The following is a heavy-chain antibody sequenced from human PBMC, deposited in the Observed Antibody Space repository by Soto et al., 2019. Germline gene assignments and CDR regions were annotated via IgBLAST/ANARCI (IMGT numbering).Heavy chain of an antibody. CDR3: ARVSATGWVVNGREYFDY. CDR2: ISSSFVSM. J-gene: IGHJ4*02. Sequence: PGGSLRLSCEFSGFPFSNYYMSWIRQAPGKGLDWLADISSSFVSMHYADSVKGRFSISRDNANNSLFLQMNSLRAEDTAVYYCARVSATGWVVNGREYFDYWGQGTLVTVSS. D-gene: IGHD6-19*01. V-gene: IGHV3-11*01. CDR1: GFPFSNYY.